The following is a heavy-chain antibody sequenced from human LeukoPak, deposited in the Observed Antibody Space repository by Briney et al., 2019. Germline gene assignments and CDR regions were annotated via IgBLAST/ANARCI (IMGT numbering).Heavy chain of an antibody. D-gene: IGHD3-9*01. CDR3: AADLAGDILTGYYFNWFDP. Sequence: GASVKVSCKASGFTFTSSAMQWVRQARGQRLEWIGWIVVGSGNTNYAQKFQERVTITRDMSTSTAYMELSSLRSEDTAVYYCAADLAGDILTGYYFNWFDPWGRGTLVTVSS. J-gene: IGHJ5*02. V-gene: IGHV1-58*02. CDR1: GFTFTSSA. CDR2: IVVGSGNT.